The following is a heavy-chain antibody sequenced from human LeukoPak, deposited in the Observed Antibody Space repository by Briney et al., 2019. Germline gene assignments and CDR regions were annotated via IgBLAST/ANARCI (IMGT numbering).Heavy chain of an antibody. V-gene: IGHV3-23*01. Sequence: GGSLRLSCAASGFTFSSYAMSWVRQAPGKGLEWVSAISGSGGSTYYADSVKGRFTISRDNSKNTLYLQMNSLRAEDTAVYCCAKFGVRIAVAGNFDYWGQGTLVTVSS. J-gene: IGHJ4*02. CDR1: GFTFSSYA. CDR2: ISGSGGST. D-gene: IGHD6-19*01. CDR3: AKFGVRIAVAGNFDY.